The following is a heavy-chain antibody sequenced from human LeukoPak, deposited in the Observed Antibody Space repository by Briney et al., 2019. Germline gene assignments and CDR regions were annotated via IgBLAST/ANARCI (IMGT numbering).Heavy chain of an antibody. D-gene: IGHD6-19*01. CDR2: ISAYNGNT. CDR1: GYTFTSYG. CDR3: ARLSGWYPKVEFYYFDY. J-gene: IGHJ4*02. V-gene: IGHV1-18*01. Sequence: ASVKVSCKASGYTFTSYGISWVRQAPGPGIEWMGWISAYNGNTNYAQKLQGRVTMTTDTSTSTAYMELRSLRSDDTAVYYCARLSGWYPKVEFYYFDYWGQGTLVTVSS.